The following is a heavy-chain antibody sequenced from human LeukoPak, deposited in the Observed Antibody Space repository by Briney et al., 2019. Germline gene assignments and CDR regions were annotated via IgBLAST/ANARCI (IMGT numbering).Heavy chain of an antibody. Sequence: PSQTLSLTCTVSGGSINSYYWSWIRQPPGKGLEWIGYIYYGGSTNYNPSLKSRVTISVDTSKKQFSLKLTSVTAADTAVYYCAREDFGYDFSLGYFDYWGQGTLVTVSS. V-gene: IGHV4-59*01. CDR3: AREDFGYDFSLGYFDY. J-gene: IGHJ4*02. CDR2: IYYGGST. CDR1: GGSINSYY. D-gene: IGHD3-3*01.